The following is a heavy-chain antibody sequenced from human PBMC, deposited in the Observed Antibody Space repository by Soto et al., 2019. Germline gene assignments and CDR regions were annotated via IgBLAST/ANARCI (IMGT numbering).Heavy chain of an antibody. CDR1: GGSISSSNW. D-gene: IGHD1-1*01. CDR3: ALGREETTYGMDV. V-gene: IGHV4-4*02. Sequence: QVQLQESGPGLVKPSGTLALTCAVSGGSISSSNWWSWVRQPPGKGLEWIGEIYHSGSTNYNPSLKSRVTLSVDKSKNQFSLKLSSVTAADTAVYYCALGREETTYGMDVWGQETTVTVSS. CDR2: IYHSGST. J-gene: IGHJ6*01.